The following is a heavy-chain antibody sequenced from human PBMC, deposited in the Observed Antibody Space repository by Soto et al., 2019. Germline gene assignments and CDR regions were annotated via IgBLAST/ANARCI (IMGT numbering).Heavy chain of an antibody. CDR2: IYYSGST. Sequence: SETLSLTCTVSGGSISSYYWSWIRQPPGKGLEWIGYIYYSGSTNYNPSLKSRVTISVDTSKNQFSLKLSSVTAADTAVYYCARHGITMVRGPYYGMDVWGQGTTVTVSS. D-gene: IGHD3-10*01. CDR1: GGSISSYY. CDR3: ARHGITMVRGPYYGMDV. V-gene: IGHV4-59*08. J-gene: IGHJ6*02.